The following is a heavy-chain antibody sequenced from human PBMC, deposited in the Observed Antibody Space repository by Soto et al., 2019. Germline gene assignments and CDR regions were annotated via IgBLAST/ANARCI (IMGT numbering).Heavy chain of an antibody. V-gene: IGHV4-34*01. CDR3: ARTYSSSWSPFDY. CDR1: GGSFSGYY. D-gene: IGHD6-13*01. CDR2: INQSGST. Sequence: QVQLQQWGAGLLKPSETLSLTCAVYGGSFSGYYWSWIRQPPGKGLEWIGEINQSGSTNYNPSLKSRGTRSVDTSKNQFSLKLSSVTAADTAVYYCARTYSSSWSPFDYWGQGTLVTVSS. J-gene: IGHJ4*02.